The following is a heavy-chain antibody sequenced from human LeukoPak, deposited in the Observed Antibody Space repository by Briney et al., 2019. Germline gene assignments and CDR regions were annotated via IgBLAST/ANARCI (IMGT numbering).Heavy chain of an antibody. CDR3: AKTSGSYSEYDY. V-gene: IGHV3-30*04. Sequence: GGSLRLSCAASGFTFSSYAMHWVRQAPGKGLEWVVVISYDGSNKYYADSVKGRFTISRDNSKNTLYLQMNSLRAEDTAVYYCAKTSGSYSEYDYWGQGTLVTVSS. CDR2: ISYDGSNK. D-gene: IGHD1-26*01. J-gene: IGHJ4*02. CDR1: GFTFSSYA.